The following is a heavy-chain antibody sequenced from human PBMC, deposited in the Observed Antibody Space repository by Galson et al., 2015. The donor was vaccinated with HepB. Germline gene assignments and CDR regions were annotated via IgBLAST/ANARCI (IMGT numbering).Heavy chain of an antibody. Sequence: SLRLSCAASGFTFSSYGMHWVRQAPGKGLEWVAVIWYDGSNKYYADSVKGRFTISRDNSKNTLYLQMNSLRAEDTAVYYCARDPRWYYDSSGSHFDYWGQGTLVTVSS. CDR1: GFTFSSYG. D-gene: IGHD3-22*01. J-gene: IGHJ4*02. CDR3: ARDPRWYYDSSGSHFDY. V-gene: IGHV3-33*01. CDR2: IWYDGSNK.